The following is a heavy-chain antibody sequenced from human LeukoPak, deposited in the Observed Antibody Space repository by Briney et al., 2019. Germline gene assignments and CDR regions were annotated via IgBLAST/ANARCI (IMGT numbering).Heavy chain of an antibody. CDR3: ARVLGYCSGGSCSGWFDP. CDR2: IYYSGTT. CDR1: GGSITNYY. J-gene: IGHJ5*02. Sequence: PSETLSLTCTVSGGSITNYYWSWLRQPPGKGLEWIGYIYYSGTTNYNPSLKSRVTLSVDTSKNQFSLKLSSVTAAGTAVYYCARVLGYCSGGSCSGWFDPWGQGTLVTVSS. V-gene: IGHV4-59*01. D-gene: IGHD2-15*01.